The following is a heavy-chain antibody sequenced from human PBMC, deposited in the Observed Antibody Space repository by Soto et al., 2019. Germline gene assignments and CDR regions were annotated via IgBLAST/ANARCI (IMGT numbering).Heavy chain of an antibody. Sequence: VASVKVSCKASGYTFTSYDINGARQATGHGREGMGWVNPNSGNTGYAQKFKVRVTMTRNTSISTPYRELSCLRSKNTAMYYCARGRMYSSSWYDFRGYYYGMDVWGQGPTVTLSS. V-gene: IGHV1-8*01. CDR3: ARGRMYSSSWYDFRGYYYGMDV. D-gene: IGHD6-13*01. J-gene: IGHJ6*02. CDR1: GYTFTSYD. CDR2: VNPNSGNT.